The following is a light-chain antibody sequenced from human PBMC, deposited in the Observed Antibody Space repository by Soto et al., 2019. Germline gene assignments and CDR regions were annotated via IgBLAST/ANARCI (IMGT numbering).Light chain of an antibody. CDR2: KAS. V-gene: IGKV1-5*03. CDR1: QTISSW. Sequence: EIPMIESPSTLSGSVGDRVTITCRASQTISSWLAWYQQKPGKAPKLLIYKASTLKSGVPSRFSGSGSGTEFTLTISSLQPDDFATYYCQHYNSYSEAFAQGTKVDIK. J-gene: IGKJ1*01. CDR3: QHYNSYSEA.